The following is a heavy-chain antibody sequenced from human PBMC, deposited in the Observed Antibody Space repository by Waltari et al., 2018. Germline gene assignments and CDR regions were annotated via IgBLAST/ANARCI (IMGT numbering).Heavy chain of an antibody. J-gene: IGHJ4*02. CDR3: ARAGGSYPYYFDY. CDR2: ISSSSSYI. CDR1: GFTFSSYS. Sequence: EVQLVESGGGLVKPGGSLRLSCAASGFTFSSYSMNWVRQAPGKGLEWVSSISSSSSYIYYADSVKGRFTISRDNAKNSLYLQMNSLRAEDTAVYYCARAGGSYPYYFDYWGQGNLVTVSS. D-gene: IGHD1-26*01. V-gene: IGHV3-21*01.